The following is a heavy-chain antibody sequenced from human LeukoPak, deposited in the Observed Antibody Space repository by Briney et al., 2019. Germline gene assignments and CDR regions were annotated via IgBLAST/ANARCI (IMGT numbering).Heavy chain of an antibody. CDR2: IYSGGST. Sequence: GGSLRLSCAASGFTFDDYTMHWVRQAPGKGLEWVSVIYSGGSTYYADSVKGRFTISRDNSKNTLYLQMNSLRAEDTAVYYCASHSYYYYYMDVWGKGTTVTISS. CDR1: GFTFDDYT. CDR3: ASHSYYYYYMDV. V-gene: IGHV3-53*01. J-gene: IGHJ6*03.